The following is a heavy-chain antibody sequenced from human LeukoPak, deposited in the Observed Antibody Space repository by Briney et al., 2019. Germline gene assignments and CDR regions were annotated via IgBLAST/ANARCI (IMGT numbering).Heavy chain of an antibody. J-gene: IGHJ4*02. D-gene: IGHD2-21*02. CDR3: ARDSDWAFDN. CDR1: GFTFSSYV. Sequence: PGGSLRLSCAASGFTFSSYVMSWVRQAPGKGLEWVSYINHNAETIYYADSVKGRFTISRDNAKNVLYLQMNRLGDGDTAVYYCARDSDWAFDNWGQGTLGTVSS. CDR2: INHNAETI. V-gene: IGHV3-48*02.